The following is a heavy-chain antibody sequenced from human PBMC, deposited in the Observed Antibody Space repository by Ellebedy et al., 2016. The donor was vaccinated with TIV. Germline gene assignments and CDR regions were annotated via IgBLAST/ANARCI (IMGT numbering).Heavy chain of an antibody. D-gene: IGHD2-2*02. CDR3: ARDHCTTTSCYILGP. Sequence: AASVKVSCKASGYTFTSYGISWVRQAPGQGLEWMGWVSPYNGDTKYEQSLQDRVTVTTDMSPSTAYMELRSLRSDDTAVYYCARDHCTTTSCYILGPWGHGTLVTVSS. V-gene: IGHV1-18*01. CDR2: VSPYNGDT. J-gene: IGHJ5*02. CDR1: GYTFTSYG.